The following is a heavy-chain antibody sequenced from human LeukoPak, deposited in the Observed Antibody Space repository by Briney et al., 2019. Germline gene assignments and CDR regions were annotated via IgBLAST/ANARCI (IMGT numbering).Heavy chain of an antibody. CDR2: IYSGGST. Sequence: GGSLRLSCAASGFTVSSNFMSWVRQAPGKGLEWVSVIYSGGSTYYADSVKGRFTISRDNSKNTLYLQMNSLRAEDTAVYYCAKDGRRGYSSGWFPPGGFDPWGQGTLVTVSS. CDR3: AKDGRRGYSSGWFPPGGFDP. CDR1: GFTVSSNF. J-gene: IGHJ5*02. D-gene: IGHD6-19*01. V-gene: IGHV3-53*01.